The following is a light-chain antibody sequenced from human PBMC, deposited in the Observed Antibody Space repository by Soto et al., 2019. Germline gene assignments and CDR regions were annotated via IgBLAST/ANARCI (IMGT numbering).Light chain of an antibody. CDR1: QIVSMDY. J-gene: IGKJ4*01. CDR2: GAS. Sequence: VFWAHSPGALSLSPGERSARSCRASQIVSMDYLAWFQQKAGQAPRLLIYGASTRATGITERFSGSGSGTAFTINISGMEHEHFDLYYCKQYGVTTNKNFGGGKKV. V-gene: IGKV3-20*01. CDR3: KQYGVTTNKN.